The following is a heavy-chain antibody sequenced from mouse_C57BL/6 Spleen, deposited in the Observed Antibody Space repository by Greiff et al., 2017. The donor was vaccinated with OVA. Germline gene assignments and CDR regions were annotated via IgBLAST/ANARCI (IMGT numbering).Heavy chain of an antibody. V-gene: IGHV1-52*01. J-gene: IGHJ4*01. CDR1: GYTFTSYW. D-gene: IGHD2-4*01. CDR2: IDPSDSET. Sequence: VQLQQPGAELVRPGSSVKLSCKASGYTFTSYWMHWVKQRPIQGLEWIGNIDPSDSETHYNQKFKDKATLTVDKSSSTAYMQLSSLTSEDSAVYYCARGIYYDYDEGGYYAMDYWGQGTSVTVSS. CDR3: ARGIYYDYDEGGYYAMDY.